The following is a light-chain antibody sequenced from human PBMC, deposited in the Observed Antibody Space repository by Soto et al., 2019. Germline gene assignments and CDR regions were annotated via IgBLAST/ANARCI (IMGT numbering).Light chain of an antibody. Sequence: IQLTQSPSSLSASVGDRVTITCRASQGISSYLAWYQQKPGKAPKLLIYAASTLQSGVPSRFGGSGSGTDFTLTISSLQPEYLATYYCQQLHSYSSIPFGQGTRLEIK. CDR2: AAS. V-gene: IGKV1-9*01. CDR1: QGISSY. J-gene: IGKJ5*01. CDR3: QQLHSYSSIP.